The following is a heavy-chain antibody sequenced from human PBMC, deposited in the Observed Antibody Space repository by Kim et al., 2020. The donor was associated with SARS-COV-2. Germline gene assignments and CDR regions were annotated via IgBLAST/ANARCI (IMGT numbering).Heavy chain of an antibody. J-gene: IGHJ4*02. V-gene: IGHV3-23*01. Sequence: GGSLRLSCAASGFTFSSYAMSWVRQAPEKGLEWVSSISDSGSSAYYADSVKGRFTISRDNSKNTLTLQMNSLRAEDTAKYYCAKDGSYYYVDYWGQGTLVTVSS. D-gene: IGHD2-15*01. CDR1: GFTFSSYA. CDR2: ISDSGSSA. CDR3: AKDGSYYYVDY.